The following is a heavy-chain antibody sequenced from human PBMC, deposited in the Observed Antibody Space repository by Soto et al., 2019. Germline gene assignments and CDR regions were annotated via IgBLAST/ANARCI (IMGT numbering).Heavy chain of an antibody. Sequence: SETLSLTCTVSGGSVSSGSYYWSWIRQPPGKGLEWIGYIYYSGSTNYNPSLKSRVTISVDTSKNQFSLKLSSVTAADTAVYYCARDRYYYDSSGYYTEFDIWGQGTMVTVSS. V-gene: IGHV4-61*01. D-gene: IGHD3-22*01. CDR1: GGSVSSGSYY. CDR2: IYYSGST. CDR3: ARDRYYYDSSGYYTEFDI. J-gene: IGHJ3*02.